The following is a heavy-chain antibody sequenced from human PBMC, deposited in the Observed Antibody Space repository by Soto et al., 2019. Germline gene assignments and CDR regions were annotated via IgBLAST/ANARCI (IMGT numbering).Heavy chain of an antibody. V-gene: IGHV1-69*12. CDR1: GGTFSSYA. Sequence: QVQLVQSGAEVKKPGSSVKVSCKASGGTFSSYAISWVRQAPGQGLEWMGGIIPIFGTANYAQKFQGRVTITADESTTTAYMALSSLRSEDTAVYYCARENSGYGGRADWGQGTLVTVSS. CDR2: IIPIFGTA. J-gene: IGHJ4*02. D-gene: IGHD5-12*01. CDR3: ARENSGYGGRAD.